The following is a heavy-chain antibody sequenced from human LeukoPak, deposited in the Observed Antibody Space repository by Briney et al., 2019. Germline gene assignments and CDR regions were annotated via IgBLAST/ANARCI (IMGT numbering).Heavy chain of an antibody. CDR2: IYYSGSTNSGST. CDR3: ARRLKIFGVVRGDALDI. J-gene: IGHJ3*02. V-gene: IGHV4-61*01. CDR1: GDSISSGSYY. D-gene: IGHD3-3*01. Sequence: SETLSLTCTVSGDSISSGSYYWTWLRPPPGQGLEWIVYIYYSGSTNSGSTNYNPSLQSRVTILGDTSKSQFSLKLSSVTAADTAIYYCARRLKIFGVVRGDALDIWGPGTRVTVS.